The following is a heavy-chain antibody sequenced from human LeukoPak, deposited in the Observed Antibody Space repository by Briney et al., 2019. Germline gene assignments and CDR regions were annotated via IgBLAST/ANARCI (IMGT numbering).Heavy chain of an antibody. Sequence: KTGGSLRLSCAASGFTFSRYAMNWVRQAPGKGLEWVSYINTDSSDIHYAGSVKGRFTISRDNVRNTLYLQLSSLRAEDSGVYYCARDTSQPGLIDSWGQGTLVTVSS. V-gene: IGHV3-21*05. J-gene: IGHJ4*02. CDR2: INTDSSDI. D-gene: IGHD2-2*01. CDR1: GFTFSRYA. CDR3: ARDTSQPGLIDS.